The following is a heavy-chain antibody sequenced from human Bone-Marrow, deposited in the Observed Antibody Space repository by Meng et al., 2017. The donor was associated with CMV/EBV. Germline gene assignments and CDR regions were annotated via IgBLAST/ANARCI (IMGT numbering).Heavy chain of an antibody. CDR3: ATGSDCDY. J-gene: IGHJ4*02. D-gene: IGHD3-9*01. Sequence: SQTLSLTCAISGDSVSRKTATWHWIRQSPSRGLEWLGRTYYRSEWYNDYAPSVKSRITINPDTSKNQFSLHLNSVTPEDTAVYYCATGSDCDYWGRGTLATVSS. CDR1: GDSVSRKTAT. CDR2: TYYRSEWYN. V-gene: IGHV6-1*01.